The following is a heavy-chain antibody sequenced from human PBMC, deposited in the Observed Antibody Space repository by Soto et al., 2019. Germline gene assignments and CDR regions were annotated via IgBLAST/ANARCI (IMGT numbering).Heavy chain of an antibody. J-gene: IGHJ5*01. Sequence: HPGGSLRLSCETSGFMFTTSGMHLVRQSPGKGLEWVSGIWLDGSERYYSDSVKGRFTISRDNSKNMLFLEMNSLRVEETAVYFCARDASRMNSFLVSWCQGVLVTVSS. CDR1: GFMFTTSG. CDR3: ARDASRMNSFLVS. V-gene: IGHV3-33*01. D-gene: IGHD3-16*02. CDR2: IWLDGSER.